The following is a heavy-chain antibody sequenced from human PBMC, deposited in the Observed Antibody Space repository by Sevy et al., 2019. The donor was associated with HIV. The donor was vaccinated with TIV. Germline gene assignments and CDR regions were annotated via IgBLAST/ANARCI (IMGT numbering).Heavy chain of an antibody. D-gene: IGHD6-13*01. CDR3: AKESVSWYLDF. J-gene: IGHJ4*02. CDR2: ISYDGDSK. CDR1: GFTFSRNG. V-gene: IGHV3-30*18. Sequence: GGSLRLSCAASGFTFSRNGMHWVRQVPGKGLEWVALISYDGDSKNYADSVKGRFTISRDNSKNPVYLHMNSLRSEDTDVYYCAKESVSWYLDFWGQGTLVTVSS.